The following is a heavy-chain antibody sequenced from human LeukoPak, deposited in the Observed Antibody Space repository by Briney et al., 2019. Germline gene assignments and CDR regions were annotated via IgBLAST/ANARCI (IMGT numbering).Heavy chain of an antibody. J-gene: IGHJ4*02. CDR1: GFTFSSYS. CDR2: ISRSSSYI. Sequence: GGSLRLSCAASGFTFSSYSMIWVRQAPGKGLEWVSSISRSSSYIYYADSVKGRFTISRDNAKNSLYLQMNSLRAEDTAVYYCTPVPGVLWFGEHHFDYWGQGTLVTVSS. CDR3: TPVPGVLWFGEHHFDY. V-gene: IGHV3-21*01. D-gene: IGHD3-10*01.